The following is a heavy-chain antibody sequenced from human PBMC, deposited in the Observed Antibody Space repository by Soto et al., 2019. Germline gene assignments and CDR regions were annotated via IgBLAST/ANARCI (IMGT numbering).Heavy chain of an antibody. J-gene: IGHJ4*02. CDR2: IIPIFGTA. V-gene: IGHV1-69*01. CDR1: GGTFSSYA. Sequence: QVQLVQSGAEVKKPGSSVNVSCKASGGTFSSYAISWVRQAPGQGLEWMGGIIPIFGTANYAQKFQGRVTIPADESTSTAYMELSSMRSEGTAVYYCARGRIAADRYYFDYWGQGTLVTVSS. CDR3: ARGRIAADRYYFDY. D-gene: IGHD6-13*01.